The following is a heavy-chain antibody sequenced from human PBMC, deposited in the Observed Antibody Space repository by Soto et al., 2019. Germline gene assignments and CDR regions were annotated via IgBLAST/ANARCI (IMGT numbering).Heavy chain of an antibody. CDR2: INQDGSEK. J-gene: IGHJ5*02. D-gene: IGHD3-3*01. CDR1: GFTFSNYW. V-gene: IGHV3-7*01. Sequence: GGSLRLSCAGSGFTFSNYWMSWVRQAPGKGLEWVANINQDGSEKYHVDSVKDRFTISRDNAKNSLYLHMNSLGPEDTAVYYCARVPSQFLKSSAPTNWFDPWGQGTLVTVSS. CDR3: ARVPSQFLKSSAPTNWFDP.